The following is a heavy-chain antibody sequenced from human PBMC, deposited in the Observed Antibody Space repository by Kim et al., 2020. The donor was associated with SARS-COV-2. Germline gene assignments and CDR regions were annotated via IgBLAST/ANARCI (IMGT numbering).Heavy chain of an antibody. J-gene: IGHJ6*02. CDR1: GGSFSGYY. V-gene: IGHV4-34*01. CDR3: ASGVTRIYYYYGMDV. CDR2: INHSGST. Sequence: SETLSLTCAVYGGSFSGYYWSWIRQPPGKGLEWIGEINHSGSTNYNPSLKSRVTISVDTSKNQFSLKLSSVTAADTAVYYCASGVTRIYYYYGMDVGGQG. D-gene: IGHD4-17*01.